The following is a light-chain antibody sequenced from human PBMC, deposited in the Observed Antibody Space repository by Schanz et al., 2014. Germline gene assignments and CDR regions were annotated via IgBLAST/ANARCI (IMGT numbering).Light chain of an antibody. V-gene: IGKV1-12*01. CDR1: QGISRW. J-gene: IGKJ2*01. Sequence: DIQMTQSPSSVSASVGDRVTITCRASQGISRWLAWYQQKPGKAPKLLIYDASSLESGVPSRFSGSRSGTEFTLTISSLQSEDFAVYYCQQYATAPVTFGQGTRLEIK. CDR2: DAS. CDR3: QQYATAPVT.